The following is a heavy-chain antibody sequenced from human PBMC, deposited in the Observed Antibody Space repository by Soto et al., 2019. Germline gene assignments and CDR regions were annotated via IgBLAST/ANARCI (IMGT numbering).Heavy chain of an antibody. J-gene: IGHJ4*02. Sequence: SETLSLTCTVSGGSISGYYWSWIRQPPGKGLEWIGYIYYSGSSNYNPSLKSRVTIPLDTSKNQFSLWLRSVTAADTAVYYCARARYDSSGYYYFDYWGQGTLVTVSS. CDR1: GGSISGYY. V-gene: IGHV4-59*01. CDR3: ARARYDSSGYYYFDY. CDR2: IYYSGSS. D-gene: IGHD3-22*01.